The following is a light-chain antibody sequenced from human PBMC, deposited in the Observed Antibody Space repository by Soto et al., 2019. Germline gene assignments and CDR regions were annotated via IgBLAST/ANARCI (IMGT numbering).Light chain of an antibody. CDR2: GTS. CDR1: QYVSTTF. V-gene: IGKV3-20*01. Sequence: EIVLTQSPGTLSLSPGERATLSCRASQYVSTTFFAWYQQKPGQAPRLLIYGTSNRATGIPDRFSGSGCGTDFTLTISRPEPEDFAVYYCQQYGSSPLTFGGGTRMEIK. CDR3: QQYGSSPLT. J-gene: IGKJ4*01.